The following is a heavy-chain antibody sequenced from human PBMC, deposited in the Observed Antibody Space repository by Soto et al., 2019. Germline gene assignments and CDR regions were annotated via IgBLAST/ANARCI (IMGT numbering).Heavy chain of an antibody. CDR2: INHSGST. Sequence: SETLSLTCAVYGGSFSGYYWSWIRQPPGKGLEWIGEINHSGSTNYDPSLKSRVTISVDTSKNQFSLKLSSVTAADTAVYYCARVGGIRYSSSWGSLYYYGMDVWGQGTTVTVSS. D-gene: IGHD6-13*01. CDR1: GGSFSGYY. V-gene: IGHV4-34*01. CDR3: ARVGGIRYSSSWGSLYYYGMDV. J-gene: IGHJ6*02.